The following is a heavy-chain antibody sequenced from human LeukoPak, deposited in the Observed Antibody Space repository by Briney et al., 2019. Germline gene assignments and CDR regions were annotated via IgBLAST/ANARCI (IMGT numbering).Heavy chain of an antibody. CDR2: IYSGGST. Sequence: PGGSLRLSCAASGFTVSSNYMSWVRQAPGKGLEWVSVIYSGGSTYYADSVKGRFTISRDNSKNTLYLQMNSLRAEDTAVYYCAKVRYYYGSGSYYNAEHNWFDPWGQGTLVTVSS. CDR3: AKVRYYYGSGSYYNAEHNWFDP. V-gene: IGHV3-66*01. D-gene: IGHD3-10*01. J-gene: IGHJ5*02. CDR1: GFTVSSNY.